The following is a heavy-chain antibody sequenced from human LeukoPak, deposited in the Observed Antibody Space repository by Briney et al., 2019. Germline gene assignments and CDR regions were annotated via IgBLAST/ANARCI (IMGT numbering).Heavy chain of an antibody. V-gene: IGHV3-48*01. CDR1: GFTFSSYT. CDR2: IGTSSTTI. D-gene: IGHD6-6*01. J-gene: IGHJ5*02. CDR3: AKDRLPGWFDP. Sequence: GGSLRLSCAASGFTFSSYTMNWVRQPPGKGLEWVSNIGTSSTTIYYADSVKGRFTISRDNSKNTLYLQMNSLRAEDTAVYYCAKDRLPGWFDPWGQGTLVTVSS.